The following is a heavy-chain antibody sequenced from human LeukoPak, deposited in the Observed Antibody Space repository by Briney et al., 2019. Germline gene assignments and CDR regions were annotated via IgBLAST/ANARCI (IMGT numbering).Heavy chain of an antibody. Sequence: SETLSLTCTVSGGSISSTNCYYVWIRQPPGKGLEWIGNIYYDGSTYYNPSLKSRVTMSLDTSKNQFALKVYSVTAADTAVYYCARDRGSGSYYYFDYWGQGALVTVSS. CDR2: IYYDGST. J-gene: IGHJ4*02. CDR3: ARDRGSGSYYYFDY. D-gene: IGHD3-10*01. V-gene: IGHV4-39*06. CDR1: GGSISSTNCY.